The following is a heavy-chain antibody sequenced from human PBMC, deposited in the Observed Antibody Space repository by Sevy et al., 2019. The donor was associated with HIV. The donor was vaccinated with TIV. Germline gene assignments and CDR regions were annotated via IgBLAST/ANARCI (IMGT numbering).Heavy chain of an antibody. Sequence: GGSLRLSCAASGFTFSSDAMSWVRQAPGKGLEWVSAISGSGGSTYYEHSVKGPFTISRDNSKNTLYLQMNSLGAEDTAVYYCAKVKAAAGTDYFDYWGQGTLVTVSS. CDR3: AKVKAAAGTDYFDY. CDR1: GFTFSSDA. J-gene: IGHJ4*02. CDR2: ISGSGGST. D-gene: IGHD6-13*01. V-gene: IGHV3-23*01.